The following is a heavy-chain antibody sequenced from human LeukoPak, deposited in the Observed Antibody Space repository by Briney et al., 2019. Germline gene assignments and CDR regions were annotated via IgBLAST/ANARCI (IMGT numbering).Heavy chain of an antibody. D-gene: IGHD6-6*01. CDR1: GYTFTGYY. CDR3: ARVNIAARQSVSDGYDY. Sequence: SVKVSCKASGYTFTGYYIHWVRQAPGQGLEWVGRIIAILGISNYAQKFQGRVTITADKSTNTAYMELSSLRSEDTAVYYCARVNIAARQSVSDGYDYWGQGTLVTVSS. CDR2: IIAILGIS. V-gene: IGHV1-69*04. J-gene: IGHJ4*02.